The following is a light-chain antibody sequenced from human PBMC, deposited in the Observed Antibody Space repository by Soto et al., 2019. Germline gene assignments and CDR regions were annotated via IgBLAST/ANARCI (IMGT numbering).Light chain of an antibody. CDR3: SSFTTSHTWV. V-gene: IGLV2-14*01. CDR2: EVS. Sequence: QSALTQPASVSGSPGQSITLPCTGTKDDVGTYDYVSWYQHHPGKAPKLIMYEVSHRPSGVFDRFSGSQSGYTASLTISGLQSEDGADYYCSSFTTSHTWVFGGGTKLTVL. J-gene: IGLJ3*02. CDR1: KDDVGTYDY.